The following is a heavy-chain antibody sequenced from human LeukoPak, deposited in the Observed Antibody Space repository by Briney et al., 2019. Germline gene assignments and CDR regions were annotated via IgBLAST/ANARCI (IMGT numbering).Heavy chain of an antibody. CDR1: GGSISSYY. D-gene: IGHD1-1*01. J-gene: IGHJ6*02. Sequence: PSETLSLTCTVSGGSISSYYWSWIRQPPGKGLEWIGYIYYSGSTNYNPSLKSRVTISVDTSKNQFSLKLSSVTAADTAVYYCARDVGHIDDSHYYYGMDVWGQGTTVTVSS. CDR3: ARDVGHIDDSHYYYGMDV. CDR2: IYYSGST. V-gene: IGHV4-59*01.